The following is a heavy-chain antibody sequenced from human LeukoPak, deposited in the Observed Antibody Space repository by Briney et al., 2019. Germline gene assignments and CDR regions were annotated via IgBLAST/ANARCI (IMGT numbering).Heavy chain of an antibody. CDR3: ARESRYSSSSFDY. D-gene: IGHD6-6*01. CDR2: ISSSSSYI. Sequence: GGSLRLSCAASGFTFSSYSMNWVRQAPGKGLEWVSSISSSSSYIYYADSVKGRFTISRDNAKNSLYLQMNSLRAEDTAVYYCARESRYSSSSFDYWGQGTLVTVSS. V-gene: IGHV3-21*01. CDR1: GFTFSSYS. J-gene: IGHJ4*02.